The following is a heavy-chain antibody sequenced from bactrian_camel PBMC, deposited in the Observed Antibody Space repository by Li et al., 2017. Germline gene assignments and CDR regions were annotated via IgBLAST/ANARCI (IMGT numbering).Heavy chain of an antibody. CDR1: GFTFGSYY. CDR3: AEMGSSG. D-gene: IGHD1*01. V-gene: IGHV3-2*01. J-gene: IGHJ4*01. Sequence: HVQLVESGGGLVQPGGSLRLSCAASGFTFGSYYVSWVRQAPGKGLEWVSSIWSDGSATYYADSVMGRATISKDNAKNTLYLQMNSLKPEDTAVYYCAEMGSSGWGQGTQVTVS. CDR2: IWSDGSAT.